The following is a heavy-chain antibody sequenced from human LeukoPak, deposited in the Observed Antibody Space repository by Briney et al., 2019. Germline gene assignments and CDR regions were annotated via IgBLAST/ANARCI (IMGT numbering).Heavy chain of an antibody. CDR2: IYYSEAT. Sequence: SETLSLTCTVSGGSISSYYWTWIRQPPGKGLEWIGFIYYSEATKYNPSLESRVTISLDTSNNQFSLRLNSVTAADTAVYYCARRVAVPGSYYFDYWSQGTLVTVSS. D-gene: IGHD2-15*01. V-gene: IGHV4-59*08. J-gene: IGHJ4*02. CDR1: GGSISSYY. CDR3: ARRVAVPGSYYFDY.